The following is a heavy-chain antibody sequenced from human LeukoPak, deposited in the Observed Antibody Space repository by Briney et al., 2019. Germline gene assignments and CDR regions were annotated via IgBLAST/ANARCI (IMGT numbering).Heavy chain of an antibody. CDR2: INHSGST. Sequence: SETLSLTCAVYGGSFSGYYWSWIRQPPGKGLEWIGKINHSGSTNYNPSLKSRVTISVDTSKNQFSLKLSSVTAADTAVYYCARGPYYDILTGYRYFDYWGQGTLVTVSS. CDR3: ARGPYYDILTGYRYFDY. V-gene: IGHV4-34*01. D-gene: IGHD3-9*01. J-gene: IGHJ4*02. CDR1: GGSFSGYY.